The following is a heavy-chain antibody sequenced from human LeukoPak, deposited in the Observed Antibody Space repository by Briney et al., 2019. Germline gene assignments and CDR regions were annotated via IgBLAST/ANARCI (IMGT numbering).Heavy chain of an antibody. D-gene: IGHD2-2*03. V-gene: IGHV3-7*01. CDR3: ARAGLDIVVVPAAINPSFFDY. CDR2: IKQDGSEK. J-gene: IGHJ4*02. Sequence: GGSLRLSCAASGFTFSSYWMSWVRQAPGKGLEWVANIKQDGSEKYYVDSVKGRFTISRDNAKNSLYLQMNSLRAKDTAVYYCARAGLDIVVVPAAINPSFFDYWGQGTLVTVSS. CDR1: GFTFSSYW.